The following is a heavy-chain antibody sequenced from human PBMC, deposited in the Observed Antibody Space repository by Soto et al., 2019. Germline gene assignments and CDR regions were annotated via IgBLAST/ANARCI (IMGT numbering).Heavy chain of an antibody. V-gene: IGHV4-59*01. D-gene: IGHD2-15*01. CDR2: IYYSGST. CDR1: GGSISSYY. Sequence: PSDTLSLTCTVSGGSISSYYWSWIRQPPGKGLEWIGYIYYSGSTNYNPSLKSRVTISVDTSKNQFSLKLSSVTAADTAVYYCARDKVPLGYCSGGSCFHYYYMDVWGKGTTVTVS. CDR3: ARDKVPLGYCSGGSCFHYYYMDV. J-gene: IGHJ6*03.